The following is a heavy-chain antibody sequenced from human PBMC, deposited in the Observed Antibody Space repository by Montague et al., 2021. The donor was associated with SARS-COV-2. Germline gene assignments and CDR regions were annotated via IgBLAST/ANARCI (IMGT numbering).Heavy chain of an antibody. J-gene: IGHJ6*02. V-gene: IGHV3-30*18. CDR1: GFTFSNYN. CDR2: ISYDGSNK. D-gene: IGHD3-9*01. CDR3: AKDQKIDYDILTGYVPGGNYYYYDGMDV. Sequence: SLRLSCAASGFTFSNYNMNWVRQAPGKGLEWVAVISYDGSNKYYADSVKGRFTISRDNSKNTLYLQMNSLRAEDTAVYYCAKDQKIDYDILTGYVPGGNYYYYDGMDVWGQGTTVTVSS.